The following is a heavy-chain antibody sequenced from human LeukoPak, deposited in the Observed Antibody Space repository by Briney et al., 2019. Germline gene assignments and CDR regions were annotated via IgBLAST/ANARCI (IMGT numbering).Heavy chain of an antibody. D-gene: IGHD6-13*01. CDR1: GYTFTSYG. CDR2: ISAYNGNT. J-gene: IGHJ6*03. V-gene: IGHV1-18*01. CDR3: ARALYSSSWYSKNYYYYYMDV. Sequence: ASVKVSCKASGYTFTSYGISWVRQAPGQGLEWMGWISAYNGNTNYAQKLQGRVTMTTDTSTSTAYMELRSLRSNDTAVYYCARALYSSSWYSKNYYYYYMDVWGKGTTVTISS.